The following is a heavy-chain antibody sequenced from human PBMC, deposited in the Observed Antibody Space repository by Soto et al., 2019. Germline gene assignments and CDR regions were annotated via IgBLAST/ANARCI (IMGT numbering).Heavy chain of an antibody. D-gene: IGHD5-18*01. CDR1: GFTFSSYS. V-gene: IGHV3-48*02. CDR2: ISSSSSTI. CDR3: ARDNTARGYSYGYPHWFDP. Sequence: TGGSLRLSCAASGFTFSSYSMNWVRQAPGKGLEWVSYISSSSSTIYYADSVKGRFTISRDNAKNSLYLQMNSLRDEDTAVFYCARDNTARGYSYGYPHWFDPWGQGTLVTVSS. J-gene: IGHJ5*02.